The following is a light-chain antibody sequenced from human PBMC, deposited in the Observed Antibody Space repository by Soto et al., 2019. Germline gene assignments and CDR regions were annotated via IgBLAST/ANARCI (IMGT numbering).Light chain of an antibody. Sequence: DIQMPQSPSSLSASLGGRVTITCQATQDISNYLNWYQQKPGKAPKLLIYAASSLQSGVPSRFSGIGSGTEFTLTISGLQPDDFATYYCQHSWTFGQGTKVDIK. J-gene: IGKJ1*01. V-gene: IGKV1-39*01. CDR2: AAS. CDR1: QDISNY. CDR3: QHSWT.